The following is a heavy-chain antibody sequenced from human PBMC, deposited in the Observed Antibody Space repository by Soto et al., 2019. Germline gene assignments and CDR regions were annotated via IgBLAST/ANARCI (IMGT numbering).Heavy chain of an antibody. J-gene: IGHJ5*02. CDR1: GGSISSTNW. V-gene: IGHV4-4*02. CDR2: MYHSGST. Sequence: QVQLRQSGPGLVKPSGTLSLSCAVSGGSISSTNWWSWVRQSPGKGLEWIGEMYHSGSTTYNPSLTGLVTMAVDKSNNQFSLQLRYVTAADTAVYYCATLPPRMGLAVLPIPTWGQGTLVTVSA. CDR3: ATLPPRMGLAVLPIPT. D-gene: IGHD2-2*02.